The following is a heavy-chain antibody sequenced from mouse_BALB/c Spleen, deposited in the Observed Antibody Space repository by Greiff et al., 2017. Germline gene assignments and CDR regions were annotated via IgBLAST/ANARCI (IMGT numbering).Heavy chain of an antibody. CDR3: ARRHGYPWYFDV. D-gene: IGHD2-14*01. Sequence: DVQLQESGPELVKPGASVKISCKASGYTFTDYNMHWVKQSHGKSLEWIGYIYPYNGGTGYNQKFKGKATLTVDKSSSTAYMELSSLTSEDSAVYYCARRHGYPWYFDVWGAGTTVTVSS. J-gene: IGHJ1*01. CDR1: GYTFTDYN. CDR2: IYPYNGGT. V-gene: IGHV1S29*02.